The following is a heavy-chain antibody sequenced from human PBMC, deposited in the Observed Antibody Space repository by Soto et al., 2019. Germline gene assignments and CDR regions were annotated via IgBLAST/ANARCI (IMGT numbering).Heavy chain of an antibody. Sequence: PSETLSITCTVSVDSITTYYWSWIRQPAGKGLEWIGRIDASGNTNYNPSLNSRVTMSIDTSKKQFSLKLTSVTAADTAIYYCARYSNNWFQTEGMDVWGQGTTVTVSS. CDR3: ARYSNNWFQTEGMDV. V-gene: IGHV4-4*07. CDR1: VDSITTYY. J-gene: IGHJ6*02. D-gene: IGHD6-13*01. CDR2: IDASGNT.